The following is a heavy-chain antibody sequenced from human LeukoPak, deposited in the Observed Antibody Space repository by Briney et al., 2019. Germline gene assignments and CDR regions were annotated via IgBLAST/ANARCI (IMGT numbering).Heavy chain of an antibody. D-gene: IGHD5-18*01. CDR3: AGRPTGYSSGYIH. CDR1: GITFSNYA. V-gene: IGHV3-23*01. J-gene: IGHJ4*02. Sequence: HTGGSLGLSCVASGITFSNYAVSWVRQAPEKGLDWVSVISGSAHKIRYADSVEGRFTISRDNSENIVYLQMNNLRVEDTAVYYCAGRPTGYSSGYIHWGQGTLVTVSS. CDR2: ISGSAHKI.